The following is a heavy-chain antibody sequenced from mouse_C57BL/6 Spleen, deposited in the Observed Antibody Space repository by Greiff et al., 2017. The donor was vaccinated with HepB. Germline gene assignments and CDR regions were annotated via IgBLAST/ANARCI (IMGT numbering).Heavy chain of an antibody. D-gene: IGHD1-1*01. J-gene: IGHJ1*03. CDR1: GYSITSGYY. Sequence: VQLKESGPGLVKPSQSLSLTCSVTGYSITSGYYWNWIRQFPGNKLEWMGYISYDGSNNYNPSLKNRISITRDTSKNQFFLKLNSVTTEDTATYYCARVYYDGSSAGRYFDVWGTGTTVTVSS. V-gene: IGHV3-6*01. CDR2: ISYDGSN. CDR3: ARVYYDGSSAGRYFDV.